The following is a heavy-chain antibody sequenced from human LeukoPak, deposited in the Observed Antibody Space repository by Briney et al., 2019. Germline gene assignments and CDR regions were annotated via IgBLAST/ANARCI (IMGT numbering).Heavy chain of an antibody. D-gene: IGHD2-21*01. Sequence: PSETLSLTCTVSGGSISSYYWSWVRQPPGKGLEWIGFVYYTGSTNYSPSLKSRVTISVDTSKNQFSLKLRSVTAADTAVYYCARGVVIAPQTFDYWGQGTLVTVSS. CDR3: ARGVVIAPQTFDY. J-gene: IGHJ4*02. CDR1: GGSISSYY. CDR2: VYYTGST. V-gene: IGHV4-59*01.